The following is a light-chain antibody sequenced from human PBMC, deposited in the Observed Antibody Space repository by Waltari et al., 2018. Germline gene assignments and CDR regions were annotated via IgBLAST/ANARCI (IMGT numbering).Light chain of an antibody. CDR2: GAS. CDR1: QSVGRT. CDR3: QHYVRLPAT. Sequence: IVLTQSPGTLSLSPGERATLSCRASQSVGRTLAWYQQKTGQAPGLLIYGASNRATGIPDRFSGSGSGTEFSLTISRLDPEDFAVYYCQHYVRLPATFGQGTKVEMK. V-gene: IGKV3-20*01. J-gene: IGKJ1*01.